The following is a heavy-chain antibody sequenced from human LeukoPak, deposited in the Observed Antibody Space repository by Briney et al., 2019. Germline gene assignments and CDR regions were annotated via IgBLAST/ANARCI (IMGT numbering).Heavy chain of an antibody. CDR1: GGSISSGDYY. CDR3: ARAGVGYYGSGSYYYFDY. D-gene: IGHD3-10*01. Sequence: SQTLSLTCTVSGGSISSGDYYWSWIRQPPGKGLEWIGYIYYSGSTYYNPSLKSRVTISVDTSKNQFSLKLSSVTAADTAVYYCARAGVGYYGSGSYYYFDYWGQGTLVTVSS. J-gene: IGHJ4*02. V-gene: IGHV4-30-4*01. CDR2: IYYSGST.